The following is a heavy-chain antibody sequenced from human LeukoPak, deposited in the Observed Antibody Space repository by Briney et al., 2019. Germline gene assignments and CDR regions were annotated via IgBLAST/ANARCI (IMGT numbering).Heavy chain of an antibody. V-gene: IGHV4-59*01. CDR1: GGSISSYY. J-gene: IGHJ3*02. D-gene: IGHD1-26*01. CDR2: IYYSGST. Sequence: SETLSLTCTVSGGSISSYYWSWIRQPPGKGLEWIGYIYYSGSTNYNPSLKSRVTISADTSKNQFSLKLSSVTAADTAVYYCARALWSGSYRRSYAFDIWGQGTMVTVSS. CDR3: ARALWSGSYRRSYAFDI.